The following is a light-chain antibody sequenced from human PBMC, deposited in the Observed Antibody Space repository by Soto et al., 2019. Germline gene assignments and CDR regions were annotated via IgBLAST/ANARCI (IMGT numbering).Light chain of an antibody. CDR2: AAS. J-gene: IGKJ4*01. V-gene: IGKV3-20*01. Sequence: ELVLTQSPGTLSFSPGERATLSCRASHTVNNNYLAWYQQIPGQAPRLLISAASGRATGTPDRFSGSASGTDFTLTISRLEPEDFAVYYCQQYGSSPLTFGGGTKVDIK. CDR1: HTVNNNY. CDR3: QQYGSSPLT.